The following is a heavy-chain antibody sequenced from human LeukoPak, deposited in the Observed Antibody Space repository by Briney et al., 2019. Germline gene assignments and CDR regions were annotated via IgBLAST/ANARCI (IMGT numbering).Heavy chain of an antibody. Sequence: WIRQPPGKGLEWIGSIYYSGSTYYNPSLKSRVTISVDTSKNQFSLKLSSVTAADTAVYYCARGKIDKPFDYWGQGTLVTVSS. V-gene: IGHV4-39*07. CDR3: ARGKIDKPFDY. CDR2: IYYSGST. J-gene: IGHJ4*02. D-gene: IGHD3-9*01.